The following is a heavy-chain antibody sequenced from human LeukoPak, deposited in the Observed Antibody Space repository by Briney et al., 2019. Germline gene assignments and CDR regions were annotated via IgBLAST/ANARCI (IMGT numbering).Heavy chain of an antibody. Sequence: SQTLSLTCAISGDSVSANSATWNWIRQSPSRGLEWLGRTYYRSKWYNDYAVSVKSRITINPDTSKNQLSLQLNSLTPDDTAVYYCARVLRAFSPSDAFDIWGHGTMVTVSS. CDR3: ARVLRAFSPSDAFDI. J-gene: IGHJ3*02. CDR1: GDSVSANSAT. V-gene: IGHV6-1*01. CDR2: TYYRSKWYN.